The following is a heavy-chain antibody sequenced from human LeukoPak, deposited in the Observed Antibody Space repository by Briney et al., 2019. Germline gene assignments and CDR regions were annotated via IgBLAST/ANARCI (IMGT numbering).Heavy chain of an antibody. CDR2: IYPGDSDT. V-gene: IGHV5-51*01. Sequence: GESLKNSCKGSGYSFTSYWIGWVRQMPGKGLEWMGIIYPGDSDTRHSPSFQGQVAISADKSISTAYLQWSSLKASDTAMYCCATTDRTLLSLDYWGQGTLVTVSS. D-gene: IGHD3-10*01. J-gene: IGHJ4*02. CDR3: ATTDRTLLSLDY. CDR1: GYSFTSYW.